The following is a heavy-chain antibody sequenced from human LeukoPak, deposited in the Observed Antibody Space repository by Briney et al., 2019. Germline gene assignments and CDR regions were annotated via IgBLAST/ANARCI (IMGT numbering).Heavy chain of an antibody. CDR1: GGSISSYY. CDR2: IYTSGST. Sequence: SETLSLTCTVSGGSISSYYWSWIRQPAGKGLEWIGRIYTSGSTNYNPSPKSRVTMSVDTSKNQFSLKLSSVTAADTAVYYCARGVAYYYDSSGYFDYWGQGTLVTVSS. V-gene: IGHV4-4*07. D-gene: IGHD3-22*01. CDR3: ARGVAYYYDSSGYFDY. J-gene: IGHJ4*02.